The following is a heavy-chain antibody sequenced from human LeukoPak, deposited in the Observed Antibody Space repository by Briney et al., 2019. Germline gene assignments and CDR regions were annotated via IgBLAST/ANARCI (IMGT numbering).Heavy chain of an antibody. CDR1: GGSVRSGGYY. V-gene: IGHV4-31*03. CDR3: ATQRDGYYNDAFDM. Sequence: PSETLSLNCTVSGGSVRSGGYYWNWIRKHPGKGLEWIGYLDYSGSTNYNPSLKSRVTISTDTSKNQISLKLTSLTAADTAEYYCATQRDGYYNDAFDMWGQGTLVIVSS. D-gene: IGHD5-24*01. CDR2: LDYSGST. J-gene: IGHJ3*02.